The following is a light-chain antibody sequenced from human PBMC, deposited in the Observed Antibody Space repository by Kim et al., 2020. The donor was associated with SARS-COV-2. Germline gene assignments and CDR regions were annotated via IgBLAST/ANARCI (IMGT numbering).Light chain of an antibody. CDR2: GAS. CDR1: QTVSTN. CDR3: QQYDNWPGT. V-gene: IGKV3-15*01. J-gene: IGKJ1*01. Sequence: VSPGARATLPCRASQTVSTNLAWYQQTPGQAPKLLIFGASTRATGIPARFSGSGSGTEFTLTINSLQSEDFAVYYCQQYDNWPGTFGQGTKVDIK.